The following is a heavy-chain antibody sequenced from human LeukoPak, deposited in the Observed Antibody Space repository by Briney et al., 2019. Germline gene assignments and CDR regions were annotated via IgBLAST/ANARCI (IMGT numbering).Heavy chain of an antibody. CDR3: ARVTGATPYFDY. J-gene: IGHJ4*02. CDR2: IYTTGTA. Sequence: SETLSLTCTVSGGSISSYYWSWIRQPAGKGLECIGRIYTTGTASHNPSLKSRVTMSVDTSKSQVSLKLSSVTAADTAVYYCARVTGATPYFDYWGQGSLVTVSS. V-gene: IGHV4-4*07. CDR1: GGSISSYY. D-gene: IGHD1-14*01.